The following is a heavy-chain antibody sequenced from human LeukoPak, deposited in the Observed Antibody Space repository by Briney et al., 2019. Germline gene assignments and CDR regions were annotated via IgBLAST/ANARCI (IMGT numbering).Heavy chain of an antibody. Sequence: PSETLSLTCGVYGGSFSGYYWSWIRHSPGKGLEWIGEINHSGTTNYNPSLKNRVTVSADTSKDQFSLRLSSVSAADTAVYYCARGRIAARLLRAFDIWGQGTMVTVSS. CDR2: INHSGTT. D-gene: IGHD6-6*01. V-gene: IGHV4-34*01. CDR1: GGSFSGYY. CDR3: ARGRIAARLLRAFDI. J-gene: IGHJ3*02.